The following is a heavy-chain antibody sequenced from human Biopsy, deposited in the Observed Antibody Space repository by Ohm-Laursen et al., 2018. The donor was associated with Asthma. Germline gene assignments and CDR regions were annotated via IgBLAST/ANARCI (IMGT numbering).Heavy chain of an antibody. CDR2: ISFDGSNK. CDR1: GFTFSNYG. CDR3: AKDVFPGWELRRGPDY. D-gene: IGHD1-26*01. J-gene: IGHJ4*02. V-gene: IGHV3-30*18. Sequence: SLRLSCSASGFTFSNYGMHWVRQAPGKGLDWVAVISFDGSNKNYTDSVRGRFTISRDNSRNTLHLQMNSLRAEDTAVYYCAKDVFPGWELRRGPDYWGQGTLVTVSS.